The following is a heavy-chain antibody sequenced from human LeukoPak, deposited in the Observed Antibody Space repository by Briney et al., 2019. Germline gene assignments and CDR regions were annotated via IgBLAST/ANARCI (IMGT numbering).Heavy chain of an antibody. CDR3: ARDSARTTGYYYYGMDV. D-gene: IGHD1-1*01. Sequence: SETLSLTCTVSGGSISTYYWSWIRQSAGKGLEWIGRVYASGSTNYNPSLKSRVTMSVDTSNNQFSLMLRFVTAADTAVYYCARDSARTTGYYYYGMDVWGQGTTVTVSS. V-gene: IGHV4-4*07. CDR2: VYASGST. J-gene: IGHJ6*02. CDR1: GGSISTYY.